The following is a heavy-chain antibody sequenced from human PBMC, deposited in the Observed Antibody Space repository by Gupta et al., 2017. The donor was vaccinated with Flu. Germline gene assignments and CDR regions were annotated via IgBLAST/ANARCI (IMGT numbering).Heavy chain of an antibody. D-gene: IGHD6-6*01. Sequence: QVQLQESGPGLVKPSETLSLTCPVSGASIKSFHCSWIRQPPGKGLEWIGSAHHSGSTNYNPPLKSRVTISVDTSKNQVSLNLNSVTAADPAVYYCAKVTTSSYWHFDLWGRGTLVTVSS. CDR3: AKVTTSSYWHFDL. CDR1: GASIKSFH. J-gene: IGHJ2*01. CDR2: AHHSGST. V-gene: IGHV4-59*08.